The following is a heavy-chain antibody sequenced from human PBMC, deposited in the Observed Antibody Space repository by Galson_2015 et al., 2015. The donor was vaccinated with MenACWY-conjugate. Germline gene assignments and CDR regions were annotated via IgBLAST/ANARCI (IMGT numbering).Heavy chain of an antibody. CDR2: VYYSGST. J-gene: IGHJ3*02. Sequence: LRLSCAASGFTFRSYSLNWVRQAPGKGLEWIGSVYYSGSTYYNPSLKSRVTISVDTSKNQFSLKLSSVTAADTAVYYCARLKGGYDAFDIWGQGTMVTVSS. D-gene: IGHD3-16*01. CDR1: GFTFRSYSLN. CDR3: ARLKGGYDAFDI. V-gene: IGHV4-59*05.